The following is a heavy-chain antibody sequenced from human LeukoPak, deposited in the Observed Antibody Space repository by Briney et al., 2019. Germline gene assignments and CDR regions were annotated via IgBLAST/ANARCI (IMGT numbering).Heavy chain of an antibody. CDR3: AKEIYGDPTGGRFQH. CDR2: ISGSGGST. V-gene: IGHV3-23*01. D-gene: IGHD4/OR15-4a*01. CDR1: GFTFSSYS. Sequence: GGSLRLSCAASGFTFSSYSMNWVRQAPGKGLGWVSVISGSGGSTYYADSVKGRFTISRDNSKNTLYLQMKSLRAEDTAVYYCAKEIYGDPTGGRFQHWGQGTLVTVSS. J-gene: IGHJ1*01.